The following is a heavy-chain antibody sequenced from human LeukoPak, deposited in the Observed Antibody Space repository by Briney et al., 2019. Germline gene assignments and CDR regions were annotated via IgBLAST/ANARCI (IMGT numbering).Heavy chain of an antibody. CDR2: VYNSGST. J-gene: IGHJ4*02. V-gene: IGHV4-59*01. Sequence: SETLSLTCTVSSGSISSDYLTWIRQPQGKGLEWMGYVYNSGSTNYNPSLKSRVTISVDTSKNQFSLKLTSVTAADTAVYYCARDRRSSTWYYFDYWGEGTLVTVSS. CDR3: ARDRRSSTWYYFDY. D-gene: IGHD6-13*01. CDR1: SGSISSDY.